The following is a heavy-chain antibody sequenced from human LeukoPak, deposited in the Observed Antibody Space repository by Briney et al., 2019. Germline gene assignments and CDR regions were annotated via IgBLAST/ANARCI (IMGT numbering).Heavy chain of an antibody. CDR1: GFTFSSYA. CDR2: ISSNGGST. J-gene: IGHJ4*02. CDR3: VKDWVALTGNPLFYFDY. Sequence: GSLRLSCSASGFTFSSYAMHWVRQAPGKGLEYVSAISSNGGSTYYADSVKGRFTISRDNSKNTLYLQMSSLRAEDTAVYYCVKDWVALTGNPLFYFDYWGQGTLVTVSS. V-gene: IGHV3-64D*09. D-gene: IGHD6-19*01.